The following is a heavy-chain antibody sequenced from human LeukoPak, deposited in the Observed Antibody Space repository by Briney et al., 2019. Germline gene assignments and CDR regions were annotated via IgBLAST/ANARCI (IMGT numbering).Heavy chain of an antibody. Sequence: PSETLSLTCAVYGGSFSGYYWSWIRQPPGKGLEWIGEINHSGSTNYNPSLKSRVTISVDTSKNQFSLKLSSVTAADTAVYYCARRLGYCSSTSCYGRYYFDYWGQGTLVTVSS. J-gene: IGHJ4*02. CDR1: GGSFSGYY. CDR3: ARRLGYCSSTSCYGRYYFDY. D-gene: IGHD2-2*01. V-gene: IGHV4-34*01. CDR2: INHSGST.